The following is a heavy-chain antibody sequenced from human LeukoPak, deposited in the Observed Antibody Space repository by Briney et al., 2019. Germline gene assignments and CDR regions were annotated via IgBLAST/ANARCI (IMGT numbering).Heavy chain of an antibody. CDR1: GFTFSSYS. V-gene: IGHV3-21*01. Sequence: GGSLRLSCAASGFTFSSYSMNWVRQAPGKGLEWVSSISSSSSYIYYADSVKGRFTISRDNAKNSLYLQMNSLRAEDTAVYYCARDFGDFWSGYSSGWFDPWGQGTLVTVSS. D-gene: IGHD3-3*01. CDR2: ISSSSSYI. CDR3: ARDFGDFWSGYSSGWFDP. J-gene: IGHJ5*02.